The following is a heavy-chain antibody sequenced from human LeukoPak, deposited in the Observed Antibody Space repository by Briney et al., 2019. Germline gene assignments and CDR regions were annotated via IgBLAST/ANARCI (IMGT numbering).Heavy chain of an antibody. CDR1: GVTFSNNW. D-gene: IGHD3-3*01. CDR2: TKQDGSDK. CDR3: AKDLSRFWSGYYTGMGY. Sequence: GGSLRLSCAASGVTFSNNWMTGVGEGQGRGGEWGASTKQDGSDKYYVDSVKGRFTISRDNSKNTLYLQMNSLRAEDTAVYYCAKDLSRFWSGYYTGMGYWGQGTLVTVSS. V-gene: IGHV3-7*03. J-gene: IGHJ4*02.